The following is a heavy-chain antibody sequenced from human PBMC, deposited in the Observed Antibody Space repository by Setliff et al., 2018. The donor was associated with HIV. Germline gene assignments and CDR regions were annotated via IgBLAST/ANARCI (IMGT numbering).Heavy chain of an antibody. J-gene: IGHJ4*02. V-gene: IGHV1-69*13. CDR3: ARAGGLAVAFDY. CDR1: GGTFSSYG. D-gene: IGHD6-19*01. CDR2: IIPIFGTR. Sequence: GASVKVSCKASGGTFSSYGISWVRQAPGQGLEWIGGIIPIFGTRNYAQKFQGRVTITADELTSTAYMELSSLRAEDTAVYYCARAGGLAVAFDYWGQGTLVTVSS.